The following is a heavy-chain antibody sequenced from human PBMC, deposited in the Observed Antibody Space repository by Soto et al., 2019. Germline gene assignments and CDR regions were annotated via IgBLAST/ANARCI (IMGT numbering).Heavy chain of an antibody. Sequence: PSATLSLTCTVSGGSISSSSYYWGWIRQPTGKGLEWIGSIYYSGSTYYNPSLKSRVTISVDTSKNQFALKLSSVTAADTAVYYCARHPVGYYGSGSDYYYYGMDVWGQGTTVTVSS. D-gene: IGHD3-10*01. CDR3: ARHPVGYYGSGSDYYYYGMDV. CDR1: GGSISSSSYY. CDR2: IYYSGST. V-gene: IGHV4-39*01. J-gene: IGHJ6*02.